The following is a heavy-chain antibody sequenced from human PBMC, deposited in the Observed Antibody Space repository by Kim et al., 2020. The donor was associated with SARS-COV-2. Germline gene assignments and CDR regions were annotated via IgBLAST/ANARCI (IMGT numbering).Heavy chain of an antibody. Sequence: GGSLRLSCAASGFTFSSYEMNWVRQAPGKGLEWVSYISSSGSNIYYADSVKGRFTISRDNAKNSLYLQMNSLGAEDTAVYYCARDRAGITMFGVAIRHPLMDVWGQGTTVTVSS. J-gene: IGHJ6*02. V-gene: IGHV3-48*03. D-gene: IGHD3-3*01. CDR3: ARDRAGITMFGVAIRHPLMDV. CDR2: ISSSGSNI. CDR1: GFTFSSYE.